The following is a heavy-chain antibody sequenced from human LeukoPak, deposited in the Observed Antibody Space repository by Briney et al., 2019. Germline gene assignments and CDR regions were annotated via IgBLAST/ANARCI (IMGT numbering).Heavy chain of an antibody. J-gene: IGHJ3*02. V-gene: IGHV6-1*01. CDR3: ASSTVILEWLLRSLDAFDI. CDR2: TYYRSKLYN. Sequence: SQTLSLTCAISGDSVSSNSAAWNWIRQSPSRGLEWLGRTYYRSKLYNDYAVSVKSRITINPDTSKNQFSLQLNSVTPEDTAVYYCASSTVILEWLLRSLDAFDIWGQGTMVTVSS. D-gene: IGHD3-3*01. CDR1: GDSVSSNSAA.